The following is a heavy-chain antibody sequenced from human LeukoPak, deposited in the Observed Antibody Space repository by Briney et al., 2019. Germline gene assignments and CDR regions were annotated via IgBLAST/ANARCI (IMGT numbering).Heavy chain of an antibody. J-gene: IGHJ3*02. V-gene: IGHV3-74*01. Sequence: PGGSLRLSCAASGFTFSSYAMSWVRQAPGKGLVWVSRINSDGSSTSYADSVKGRFTISRDNAKNTLYLQMNSLRAEDTAVYYCAREGVTGAFDIWGQGTMVTVSS. CDR1: GFTFSSYA. D-gene: IGHD3-10*01. CDR2: INSDGSST. CDR3: AREGVTGAFDI.